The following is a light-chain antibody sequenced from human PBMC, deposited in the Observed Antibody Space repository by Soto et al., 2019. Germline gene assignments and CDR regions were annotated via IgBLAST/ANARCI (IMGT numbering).Light chain of an antibody. J-gene: IGKJ3*01. CDR3: QYYGNSPFT. V-gene: IGKV3-20*01. Sequence: EIVLTQSPGTLSLSPGEGATLSCRASQRISSSYLAWYQQKPGQAPRLLIYGASSRATGIPDRFSGSGYGTDFTLTISRLEPDDFAVYYCQYYGNSPFTFGPGTKVDIK. CDR1: QRISSSY. CDR2: GAS.